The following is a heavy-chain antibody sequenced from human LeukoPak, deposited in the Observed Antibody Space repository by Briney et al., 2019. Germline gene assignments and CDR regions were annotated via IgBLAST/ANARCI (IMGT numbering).Heavy chain of an antibody. Sequence: GGSLRLSCAASGFTFSSYGTHWVRQAPGKGLEWVAVIWYDGSNKYYADSVKGRFTISRDNSKNTLYLQMNSLRAEDTAVYYCARDVAYYYDSSGYYYYYYGMDVWGQGTTVTVSS. J-gene: IGHJ6*02. CDR2: IWYDGSNK. D-gene: IGHD3-22*01. CDR3: ARDVAYYYDSSGYYYYYYGMDV. CDR1: GFTFSSYG. V-gene: IGHV3-33*01.